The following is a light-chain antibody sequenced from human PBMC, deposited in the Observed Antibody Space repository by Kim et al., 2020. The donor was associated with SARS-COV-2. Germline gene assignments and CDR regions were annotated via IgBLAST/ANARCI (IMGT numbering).Light chain of an antibody. CDR1: TSDVGGYNY. Sequence: QSNAISCTGTTSDVGGYNYVSGFHRSPGKAPRLWIYDNTKRPSGVPDRFSGAKSGNTASLTISGLPADDEAEYFCCSYTSTSSRIFGEGTQLTVL. J-gene: IGLJ2*01. CDR3: CSYTSTSSRI. V-gene: IGLV2-11*03. CDR2: DNT.